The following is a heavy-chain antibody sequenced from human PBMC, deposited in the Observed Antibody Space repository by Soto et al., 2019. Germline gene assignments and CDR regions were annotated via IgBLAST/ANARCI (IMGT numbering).Heavy chain of an antibody. V-gene: IGHV1-69*12. CDR1: GGTFSSYA. CDR3: ASTVSRYYYYGMDV. D-gene: IGHD4-4*01. Sequence: QVQLVQSGAEVKKPGSSVKVSCKASGGTFSSYAISWVRQAPGQGLEWMGGIIPIFGTANYTQKFQGRVTIAADESTSTGYMELSSLRSEDTAVYYCASTVSRYYYYGMDVWGQGTTVTVSS. CDR2: IIPIFGTA. J-gene: IGHJ6*02.